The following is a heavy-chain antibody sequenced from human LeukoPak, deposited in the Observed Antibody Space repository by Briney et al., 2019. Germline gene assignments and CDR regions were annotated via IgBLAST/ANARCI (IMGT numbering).Heavy chain of an antibody. CDR2: TNPSGGST. V-gene: IGHV1-46*01. Sequence: EASVKVSCKASGYTFTNYYMHWVRQAPGQGLEWVGITNPSGGSTTYAQKFQGRVTMTGDTSTSTVYLELSSLRSEDTAVYYCARVAPRSSGWPLFDYWGQGTLVSVSS. J-gene: IGHJ4*02. D-gene: IGHD6-19*01. CDR3: ARVAPRSSGWPLFDY. CDR1: GYTFTNYY.